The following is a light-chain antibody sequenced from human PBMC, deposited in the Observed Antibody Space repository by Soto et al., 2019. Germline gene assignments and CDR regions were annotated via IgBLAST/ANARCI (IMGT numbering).Light chain of an antibody. CDR2: RNN. Sequence: AVVTQPPSVSGTPGQRVTISCSGGISNIGNNYVHWFQQLPGTAPKVLSNRNNQRPSGVPDRFSGSKSGTSASLAISGLRSEDEAEYYCAAWDDTVRSYVFGTGTKVTVL. V-gene: IGLV1-47*01. CDR3: AAWDDTVRSYV. CDR1: ISNIGNNY. J-gene: IGLJ1*01.